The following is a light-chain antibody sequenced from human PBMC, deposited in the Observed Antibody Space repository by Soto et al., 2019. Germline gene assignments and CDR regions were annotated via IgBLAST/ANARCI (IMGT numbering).Light chain of an antibody. CDR2: DVS. CDR3: LQYNNYPFT. V-gene: IGKV3-15*01. CDR1: QGIGSD. Sequence: IVMTQSPATLSVSPGDRATLSCRASQGIGSDLAWYQQKPGKAPRLVIYDVSNIPTGVPTRISGSGSGTEFTLTISSLQSEDFATYYCLQYNNYPFTFGGGTKVEIK. J-gene: IGKJ4*01.